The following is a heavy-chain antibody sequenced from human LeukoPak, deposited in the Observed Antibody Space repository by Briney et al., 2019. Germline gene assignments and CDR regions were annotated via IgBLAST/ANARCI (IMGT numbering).Heavy chain of an antibody. J-gene: IGHJ4*02. D-gene: IGHD3-10*01. CDR2: IYHSGST. Sequence: SETLSLTCAVSGGSISSSNWWSWVRQPPGKGLEWIGEIYHSGSTNYNPSPKSRVTISVDKSKNQFSLKLSSVTAADTAVYYCARMGYGSGSYYDYWGQGTLVTVSS. V-gene: IGHV4-4*02. CDR1: GGSISSSNW. CDR3: ARMGYGSGSYYDY.